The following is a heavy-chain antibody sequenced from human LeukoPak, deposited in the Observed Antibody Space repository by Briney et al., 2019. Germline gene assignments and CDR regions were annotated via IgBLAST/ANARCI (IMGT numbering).Heavy chain of an antibody. V-gene: IGHV4-4*02. Sequence: SETLSLTCAVSGGSISSSNWWSWVRQPPGKGLEWIGEIYHSGSTNYNPSLKSRVTISVDKSKNQFSLKLSSVTAADTAVYYCARDHGDYGGYFDYWGQGTLVTVSS. J-gene: IGHJ4*02. CDR3: ARDHGDYGGYFDY. CDR1: GGSISSSNW. D-gene: IGHD4-17*01. CDR2: IYHSGST.